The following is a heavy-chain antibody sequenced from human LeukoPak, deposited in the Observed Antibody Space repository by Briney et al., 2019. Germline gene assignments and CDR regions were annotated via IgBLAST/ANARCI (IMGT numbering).Heavy chain of an antibody. D-gene: IGHD3-10*01. CDR3: ARDRGRGWFDP. J-gene: IGHJ5*02. CDR1: GFTFSSYW. V-gene: IGHV3-7*01. CDR2: IKQDGSEK. Sequence: GGSLRLSCAASGFTFSSYWMNWVRQAPGKGLEWVASIKQDGSEKYYVDSVKGRFTISRDSAKNSQYLQMNSLRAEDTAVYYCARDRGRGWFDPWGQGTLVTVSS.